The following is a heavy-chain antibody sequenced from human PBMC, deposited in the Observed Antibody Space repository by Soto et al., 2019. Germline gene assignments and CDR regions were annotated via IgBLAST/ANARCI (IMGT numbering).Heavy chain of an antibody. D-gene: IGHD2-2*01. Sequence: LGGSLRLSCAVSGFNVTNTYMSWVRQAPGKGLEWVSVIYRGFSTFYADSVKGRFTVSRDDSKNTVSLQMNSLRAEDTAVYYCARDSRDSSRDASFDIWGQGTMVTGSS. CDR1: GFNVTNTY. CDR3: ARDSRDSSRDASFDI. CDR2: IYRGFST. V-gene: IGHV3-53*01. J-gene: IGHJ3*02.